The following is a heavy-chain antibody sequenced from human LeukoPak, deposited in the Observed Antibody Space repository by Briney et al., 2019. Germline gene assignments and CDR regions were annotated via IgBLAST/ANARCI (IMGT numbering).Heavy chain of an antibody. CDR3: AREEVVVAAYFDY. V-gene: IGHV4-4*02. D-gene: IGHD2-15*01. J-gene: IGHJ4*02. Sequence: PSETLSLTCAVSGGSISSSNWWRWVRQPPGKGLEWIGEIYHSGSTNYNPSLKSRVTISVDKSKNRFSLKLSSVTAADTAVYYCAREEVVVAAYFDYWGQGTLVTVSS. CDR1: GGSISSSNW. CDR2: IYHSGST.